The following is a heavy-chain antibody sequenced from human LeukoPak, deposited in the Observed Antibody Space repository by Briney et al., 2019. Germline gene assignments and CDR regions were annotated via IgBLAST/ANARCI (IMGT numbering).Heavy chain of an antibody. CDR1: DGSISGYY. V-gene: IGHV4-4*07. CDR2: IYTSGST. D-gene: IGHD3-22*01. J-gene: IGHJ4*02. Sequence: SETLSLTCTVSDGSISGYYWSWTRQPAGKGLEWIGRIYTSGSTNYNPSLKSRVTMSVDTSKNQFSLKLSSVTAADTAVYYCARHSSRVIVVVNNWGQGILVTVSS. CDR3: ARHSSRVIVVVNN.